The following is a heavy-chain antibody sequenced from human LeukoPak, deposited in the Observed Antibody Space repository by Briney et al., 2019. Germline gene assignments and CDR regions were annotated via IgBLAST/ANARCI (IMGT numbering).Heavy chain of an antibody. CDR1: GFTFSSYG. D-gene: IGHD6-13*01. CDR2: IRYDGSNK. CDR3: AKAPSIAAAGTIWYFQH. J-gene: IGHJ1*01. V-gene: IGHV3-30*02. Sequence: GGSLRLSCTASGFTFSSYGMHWVRQAPGKGLEWVAFIRYDGSNKYYADSVKGRFTISRDNSKNTLYLQMNSLRAEDTAVYYCAKAPSIAAAGTIWYFQHWGQGTLVTVSS.